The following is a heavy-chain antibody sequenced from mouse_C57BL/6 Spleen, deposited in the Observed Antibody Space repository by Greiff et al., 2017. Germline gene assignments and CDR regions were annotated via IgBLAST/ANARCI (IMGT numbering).Heavy chain of an antibody. CDR3: ARRCDYDIDAMDY. D-gene: IGHD2-4*01. CDR2: IDPSDSYT. J-gene: IGHJ4*01. V-gene: IGHV1-69*01. CDR1: GYTFTSYW. Sequence: QVQLQQPGAELVMPGASVKLSCKASGYTFTSYWMHWVKQRPGQGLEWIGEIDPSDSYTNYNQKFKGKSTLTVDKSSSTAYMQLSSLTSEDSAVYYCARRCDYDIDAMDYWGQGTSVTVSS.